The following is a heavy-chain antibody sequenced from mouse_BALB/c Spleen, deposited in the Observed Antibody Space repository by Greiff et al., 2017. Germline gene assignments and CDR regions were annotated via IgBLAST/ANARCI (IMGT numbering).Heavy chain of an antibody. CDR2: IWRGGST. CDR1: GFSLTSYG. J-gene: IGHJ4*01. V-gene: IGHV2-5-1*01. CDR3: AKKGDGNYLYAMDY. Sequence: VQLQESGPSLVQPSQSLSITCTVSGFSLTSYGVHWVRQSPGKGLEWLGVIWRGGSTDYNAAFMSRLSITKDNSKSQVFFKMNSLQADDTAIYYCAKKGDGNYLYAMDYWGQGTSVTVSS. D-gene: IGHD2-1*01.